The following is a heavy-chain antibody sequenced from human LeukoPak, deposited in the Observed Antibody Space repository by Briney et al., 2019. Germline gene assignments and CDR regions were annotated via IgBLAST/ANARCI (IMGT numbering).Heavy chain of an antibody. CDR1: GFTFSSYW. CDR2: INSDGSST. CDR3: ARGPGGGDYVWGSYRYDY. J-gene: IGHJ4*02. Sequence: GGSLRLSCAASGFTFSSYWMHWVRQAPGKGLVWVSRINSDGSSTSYADSMKGRFTISRDNAKNTLYLQMNSLRAEDTAVYYCARGPGGGDYVWGSYRYDYWGQGTLVTVSS. V-gene: IGHV3-74*01. D-gene: IGHD3-16*02.